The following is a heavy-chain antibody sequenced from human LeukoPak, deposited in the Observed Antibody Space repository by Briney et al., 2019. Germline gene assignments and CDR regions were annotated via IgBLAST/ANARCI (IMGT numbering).Heavy chain of an antibody. CDR2: ISYSGST. Sequence: SETLSLTCSVSSDSISGYYWSWIRQPPGKGLEWIGYISYSGSTNYNPSLKSRVTISVDTSKNQFSLKLSSVTAADTAVYYCARSPPTMTLYYFDYWGQGTLVTVSS. D-gene: IGHD3-22*01. CDR3: ARSPPTMTLYYFDY. J-gene: IGHJ4*02. CDR1: SDSISGYY. V-gene: IGHV4-59*01.